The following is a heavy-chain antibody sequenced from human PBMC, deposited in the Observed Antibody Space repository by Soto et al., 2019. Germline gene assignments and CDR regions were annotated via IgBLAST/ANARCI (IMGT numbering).Heavy chain of an antibody. CDR1: CGSINSYY. D-gene: IGHD2-2*01. CDR3: ARHHCTSTNCYALFSY. Sequence: PSETLSLTCTVSCGSINSYYWSWIRQSPGKGLERIGYIYYSGSTNYNPSLKSRVTISVDTSKNQCSLKLSSVTAADTAVYYCARHHCTSTNCYALFSYWGQGTLDTVSS. CDR2: IYYSGST. V-gene: IGHV4-59*08. J-gene: IGHJ4*02.